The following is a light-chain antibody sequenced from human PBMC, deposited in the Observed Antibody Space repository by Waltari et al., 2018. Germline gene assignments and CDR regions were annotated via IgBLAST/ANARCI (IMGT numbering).Light chain of an antibody. V-gene: IGLV1-44*01. CDR1: SSDIGPNT. CDR3: AAWHDSLNGWV. J-gene: IGLJ3*02. CDR2: TDA. Sequence: QSVLTQPPSASGTPGQRVTISCSGSSSDIGPNTVSWYQQVPGTAPKLLIYTDAQRPSRVPARFSGSKSGTSASLAINGLQSEDEAYYYCAAWHDSLNGWVFGGGTKLTVL.